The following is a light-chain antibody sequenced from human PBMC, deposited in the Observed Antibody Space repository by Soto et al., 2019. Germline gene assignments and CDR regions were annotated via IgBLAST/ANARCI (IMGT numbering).Light chain of an antibody. Sequence: HSALTQPASVSGSPGQSITISCTGTSSDVGSYNLVSWYQQHPGKAPKLMIYEGSKRPSGVSNRFSGSKSGNTASLTISGLQAEDEADYYCCSYAGSSTFYVFGPGTKLTVL. CDR2: EGS. CDR3: CSYAGSSTFYV. V-gene: IGLV2-23*03. CDR1: SSDVGSYNL. J-gene: IGLJ1*01.